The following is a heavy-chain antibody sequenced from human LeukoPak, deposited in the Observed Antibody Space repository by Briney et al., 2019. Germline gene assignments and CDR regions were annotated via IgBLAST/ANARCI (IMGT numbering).Heavy chain of an antibody. CDR2: ISSSSSYI. CDR3: AREGGGLGTYFDY. D-gene: IGHD5-12*01. CDR1: GFTFSSYS. V-gene: IGHV3-21*01. J-gene: IGHJ4*02. Sequence: GGSLRLSCAASGFTFSSYSMNWVRQAPGKGLEWVSSISSSSSYIYYADSVKGRFTISRDNAKNSLYLQMNSLRAEDTAVYYCAREGGGLGTYFDYWGQGTLVTVSS.